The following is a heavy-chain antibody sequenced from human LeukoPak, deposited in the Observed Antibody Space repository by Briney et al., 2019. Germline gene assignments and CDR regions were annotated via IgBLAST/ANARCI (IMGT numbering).Heavy chain of an antibody. Sequence: GASVKVSCKASGYSFTRYGINWVRQAPGQGLEWMGWSGTDNGNTDYAQNLQGRVTMTPPTSTRTANMELRSLRADDPAVYHCARGYSYGYGPLVYWGPGTLFTASS. CDR1: GYSFTRYG. CDR3: ARGYSYGYGPLVY. CDR2: SGTDNGNT. J-gene: IGHJ4*02. D-gene: IGHD5-18*01. V-gene: IGHV1-18*01.